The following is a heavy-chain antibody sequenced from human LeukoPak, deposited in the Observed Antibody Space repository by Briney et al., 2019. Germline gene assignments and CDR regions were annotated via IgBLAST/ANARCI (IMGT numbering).Heavy chain of an antibody. CDR2: IHYSGST. J-gene: IGHJ5*02. V-gene: IGHV4-59*01. Sequence: SETLSLTCTVSGGSISSYYWSWIRQPPGKGLEWIGYIHYSGSTNYNPSLKSRVTISVETSKNQFSLKLKSVTAADTAVYYCARGGYYGSGNDFRFDPWGQGTLVTVSS. CDR3: ARGGYYGSGNDFRFDP. CDR1: GGSISSYY. D-gene: IGHD3-10*01.